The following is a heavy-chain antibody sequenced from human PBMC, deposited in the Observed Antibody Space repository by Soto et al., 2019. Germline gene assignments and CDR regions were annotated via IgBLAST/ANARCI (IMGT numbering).Heavy chain of an antibody. D-gene: IGHD3-16*02. Sequence: SETLSLTCTVSGGSISSYYWSWIRQPPGKGLEWIGYIYYSGSTNYNPSLKSRVTISVDTSKNQFSLKLSSVTAADTAVYYCARDGGDDYVWGSYRYTGGFDYWGQGTLVTVSS. CDR3: ARDGGDDYVWGSYRYTGGFDY. V-gene: IGHV4-59*01. CDR1: GGSISSYY. CDR2: IYYSGST. J-gene: IGHJ4*02.